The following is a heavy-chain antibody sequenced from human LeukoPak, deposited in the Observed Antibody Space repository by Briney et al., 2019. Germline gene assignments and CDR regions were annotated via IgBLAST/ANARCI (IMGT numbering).Heavy chain of an antibody. D-gene: IGHD3-22*01. Sequence: SVKVSCRASGFTFTSSAMQWVRQARGQRLEWVGWIVVGSGNTNYAQKFQERVTITRDMSTSTAYMELSSLRSEDTAVYYCAAALHGYWVYWGQGTLVTISS. CDR1: GFTFTSSA. J-gene: IGHJ4*02. V-gene: IGHV1-58*02. CDR2: IVVGSGNT. CDR3: AAALHGYWVY.